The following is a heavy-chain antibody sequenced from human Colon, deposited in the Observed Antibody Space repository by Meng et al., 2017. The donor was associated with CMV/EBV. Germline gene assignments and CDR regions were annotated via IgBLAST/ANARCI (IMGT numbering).Heavy chain of an antibody. CDR1: GFTFTGHY. CDR3: ARDGIRGVFFFDY. J-gene: IGHJ4*02. CDR2: IDANSGGT. V-gene: IGHV1-2*02. Sequence: QVQLVQSGAEVKGPGASVKVSGKASGFTFTGHYMHWVRQAPGQGLEWMGWIDANSGGTNYAQKFQGRLTMTRDTSISTVYMELNRLRSDDTAVYFCARDGIRGVFFFDYWGQGTLVTVSS. D-gene: IGHD1-14*01.